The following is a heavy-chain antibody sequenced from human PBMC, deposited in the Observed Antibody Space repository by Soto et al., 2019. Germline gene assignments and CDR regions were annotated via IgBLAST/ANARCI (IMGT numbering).Heavy chain of an antibody. Sequence: QVQLVQSGAEVKKPGSSVKVSCKASGGTFSTFAISWVRQAPGQGLEWMGGIISIFGTTEYAQKFQGRVTIYADEFTSTAYMELSSLRSDDTAVYFCATSGECGGDCSVYGMAVWGQGTTVTVSS. D-gene: IGHD2-21*02. V-gene: IGHV1-69*01. CDR3: ATSGECGGDCSVYGMAV. J-gene: IGHJ6*02. CDR2: IISIFGTT. CDR1: GGTFSTFA.